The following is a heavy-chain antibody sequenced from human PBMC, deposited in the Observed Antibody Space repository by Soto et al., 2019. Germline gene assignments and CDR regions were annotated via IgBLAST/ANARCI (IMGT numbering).Heavy chain of an antibody. CDR1: GFTFSSYS. CDR2: ISSSSSYI. J-gene: IGHJ4*02. D-gene: IGHD2-2*01. V-gene: IGHV3-21*01. Sequence: GGSLRLSCAASGFTFSSYSMNWVRQAPGKGLEWVSSISSSSSYIYYADSVKGRFTISRDNAKNSLYLQMNSLRAEDTAVYYCARGLVPAPKTPFDYWGQGTLVTVSS. CDR3: ARGLVPAPKTPFDY.